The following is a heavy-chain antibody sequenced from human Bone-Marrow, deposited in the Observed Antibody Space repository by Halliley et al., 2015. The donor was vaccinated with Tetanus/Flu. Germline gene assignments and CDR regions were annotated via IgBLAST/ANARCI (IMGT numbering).Heavy chain of an antibody. CDR1: GFTFDDYT. D-gene: IGHD3-16*01. V-gene: IGHV3-43*01. CDR3: AKDHGVPFSYAYGSDF. Sequence: SLRPSCAASGFTFDDYTMHWVRQAPGKGLEWVSLIRWDGSSTSYADSVKGRFTISRDNSKNSLYLQMDSLRTEDTAFYYCAKDHGVPFSYAYGSDFWGLGTLVTVSS. CDR2: IRWDGSST. J-gene: IGHJ4*02.